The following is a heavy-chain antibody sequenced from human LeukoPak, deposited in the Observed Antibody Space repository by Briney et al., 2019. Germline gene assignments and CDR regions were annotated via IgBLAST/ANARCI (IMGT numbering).Heavy chain of an antibody. CDR1: GFTFIYYG. Sequence: GGSLGLSCLVSGFTFIYYGMHWVRQAPGKGLECVAVISHDGSETYYGDSVKGRFTISRDNSKKTLHLQMDSLRAEDTAVYYCARDGVPGNGMDVWGQGTTVTVSS. V-gene: IGHV3-30*03. CDR3: ARDGVPGNGMDV. CDR2: ISHDGSET. D-gene: IGHD2-2*01. J-gene: IGHJ6*02.